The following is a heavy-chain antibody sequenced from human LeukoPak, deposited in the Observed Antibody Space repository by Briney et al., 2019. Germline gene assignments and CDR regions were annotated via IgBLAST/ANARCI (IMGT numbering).Heavy chain of an antibody. CDR2: ISGSGGST. V-gene: IGHV3-23*01. J-gene: IGHJ1*01. CDR3: AKDRFLEWLLDLFQH. CDR1: GFTFSSYA. Sequence: GGSLRLSCAASGFTFSSYAMSWVRQAPGKGLEWVSAISGSGGSTYYADSVKGRFTISRDNSKNTLYLQMNSLRAEDTAVYYCAKDRFLEWLLDLFQHWGQGTLVTVSS. D-gene: IGHD3-3*01.